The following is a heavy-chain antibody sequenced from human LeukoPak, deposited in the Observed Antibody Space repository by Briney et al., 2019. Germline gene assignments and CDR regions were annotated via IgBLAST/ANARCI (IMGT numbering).Heavy chain of an antibody. CDR1: GYSFTSYW. J-gene: IGHJ4*02. CDR2: IYPGDSDT. V-gene: IGHV5-51*01. Sequence: GESLKISCKGSGYSFTSYWIGWVRQMPGKGLEWMGIIYPGDSDTRYSPSFQGQVTISADKSISTAYLQWSSLKASDTAMYYCARQFDRSGWYSREYYFDYWGQGTLVTVSS. CDR3: ARQFDRSGWYSREYYFDY. D-gene: IGHD6-19*01.